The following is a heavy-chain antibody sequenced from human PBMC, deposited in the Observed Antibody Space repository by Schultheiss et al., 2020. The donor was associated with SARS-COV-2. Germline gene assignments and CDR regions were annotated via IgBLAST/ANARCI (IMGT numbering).Heavy chain of an antibody. Sequence: ASVKVSCKASGGTFSSYAISWVRQAPGQGPEWMGWINPNSGGTNYAQKFQGRVTMTTDTSTSTAYMELRSLRSDDTAVYYCARSYSSSREFYFDYWGQGTLVTVSS. CDR1: GGTFSSYA. CDR3: ARSYSSSREFYFDY. J-gene: IGHJ4*02. D-gene: IGHD6-13*01. V-gene: IGHV1-18*01. CDR2: INPNSGGT.